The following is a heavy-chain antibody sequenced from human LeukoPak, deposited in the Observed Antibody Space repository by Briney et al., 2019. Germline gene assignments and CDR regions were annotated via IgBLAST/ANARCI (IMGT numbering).Heavy chain of an antibody. CDR3: ARSTTNLGH. D-gene: IGHD1-1*01. Sequence: GGSLRLSCAASGFTFSSYWMSWVRQAPGKGLEWVANIRQDGDEKYVDSVKGRFTISRDNANNSLYLQMNSLRVDDTAVYYCARSTTNLGHWGQGTLVTVSS. J-gene: IGHJ4*02. CDR1: GFTFSSYW. CDR2: IRQDGDEK. V-gene: IGHV3-7*01.